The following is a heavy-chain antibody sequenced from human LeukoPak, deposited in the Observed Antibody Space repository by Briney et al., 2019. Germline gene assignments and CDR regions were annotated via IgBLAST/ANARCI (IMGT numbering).Heavy chain of an antibody. J-gene: IGHJ4*02. CDR2: IDNRGST. CDR1: GVSIGSYF. D-gene: IGHD1-26*01. CDR3: ARGGSYTPY. V-gene: IGHV4-59*08. Sequence: SETLSLTCTVSGVSIGSYFWSWIRHPPGKGLEWIGYIDNRGSTNYNPSLKSRVTISVDTSKNQFSLKLNSVTAADTAVYYCARGGSYTPYWGQGTLVTVSS.